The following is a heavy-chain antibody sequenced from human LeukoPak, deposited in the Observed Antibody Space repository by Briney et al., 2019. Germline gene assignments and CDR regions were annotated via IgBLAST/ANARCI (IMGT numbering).Heavy chain of an antibody. CDR2: TYYRSKWYN. V-gene: IGHV6-1*01. CDR3: ARSSGYFDY. D-gene: IGHD1-26*01. J-gene: IGHJ4*02. Sequence: SQTLSLTCAISGDSVSSKSAAWNRIRQSPSRGLEWLARTYYRSKWYNEYAVSVKSRITINPDTSKNQFSLQLNSVTPEDTAVYYCARSSGYFDYWGQGTLVSVSS. CDR1: GDSVSSKSAA.